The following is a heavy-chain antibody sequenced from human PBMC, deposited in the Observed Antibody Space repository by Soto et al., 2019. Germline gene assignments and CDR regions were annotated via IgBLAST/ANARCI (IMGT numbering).Heavy chain of an antibody. V-gene: IGHV3-21*01. CDR2: ISYSGSDI. Sequence: GGPLRLSCTASGCSFGSYTMNWVRQAPGKGLDWVSSISYSGSDIYYADSVKGRFTISRDNAKNSLYLQMNSLRAEDTAVYYCAIKGGMDDWGQGTTVTVSS. J-gene: IGHJ6*02. CDR1: GCSFGSYT. CDR3: AIKGGMDD.